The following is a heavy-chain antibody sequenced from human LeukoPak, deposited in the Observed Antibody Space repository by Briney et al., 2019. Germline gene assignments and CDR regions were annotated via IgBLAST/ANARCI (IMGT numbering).Heavy chain of an antibody. CDR3: ARGYCSGGSCYSYYYYNYMDV. CDR2: IYYSGST. CDR1: GGSIRSSSYY. Sequence: SETLSLTCTVSGGSIRSSSYYWGWIRQPPGKGLEWIGNIYYSGSTYYNSSLKSRVTISVDTSKNQFSLKLSSVTAADTAVYYCARGYCSGGSCYSYYYYNYMDVWGKGTTVTVSS. J-gene: IGHJ6*03. V-gene: IGHV4-39*07. D-gene: IGHD2-15*01.